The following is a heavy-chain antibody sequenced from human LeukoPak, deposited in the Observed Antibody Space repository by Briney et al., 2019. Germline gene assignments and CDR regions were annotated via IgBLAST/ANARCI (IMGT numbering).Heavy chain of an antibody. D-gene: IGHD2-2*01. CDR3: ARDPDSLGYCSSTSCYAGVLDY. CDR1: GFTFSSYA. V-gene: IGHV3-30*04. J-gene: IGHJ4*02. CDR2: ISYDGSNK. Sequence: PGGSLRLSCAASGFTFSSYAMHWVRQAPGKGLEWGAVISYDGSNKYYADSVKGRFTISRDNSKNTLYLQMNSLRAEDTAVYYCARDPDSLGYCSSTSCYAGVLDYWGQGTLVTVSS.